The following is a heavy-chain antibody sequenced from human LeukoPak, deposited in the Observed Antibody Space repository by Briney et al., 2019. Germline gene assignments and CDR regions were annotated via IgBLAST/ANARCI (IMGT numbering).Heavy chain of an antibody. V-gene: IGHV3-7*01. Sequence: GGSLRLSCAASGFTFSSYWMSWVRQAPGKGLEWVANIKQDGSEKYYVDSVKGRFTISRDNAKNSLYLQMNSLRAEDTAVYYCASHHYYYDSEGDAFDIWGQGTMVTVSS. J-gene: IGHJ3*02. CDR1: GFTFSSYW. D-gene: IGHD3-22*01. CDR3: ASHHYYYDSEGDAFDI. CDR2: IKQDGSEK.